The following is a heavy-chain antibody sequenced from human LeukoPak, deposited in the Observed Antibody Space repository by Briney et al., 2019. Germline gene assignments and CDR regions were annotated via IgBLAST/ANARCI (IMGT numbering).Heavy chain of an antibody. Sequence: PSETLSLTCTVSGGSISSGSYYWSWIRQPAGKGLEWIGSIYYSGSTYYNPSLKSRVTISVDTSKNQFSLKLSSVTAADTAVYYCASYDILTGYVSYWGQGTLVTVSS. CDR3: ASYDILTGYVSY. CDR2: IYYSGST. J-gene: IGHJ4*02. CDR1: GGSISSGSYY. V-gene: IGHV4-39*01. D-gene: IGHD3-9*01.